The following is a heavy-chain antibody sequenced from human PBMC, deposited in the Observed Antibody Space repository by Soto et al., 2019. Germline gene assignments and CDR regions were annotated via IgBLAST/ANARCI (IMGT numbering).Heavy chain of an antibody. J-gene: IGHJ4*02. CDR2: INHSGSX. Sequence: QVQLQQWGAGLLKPSETLSLTCAVYGGSFSGYYWSWIRQPPGKGLEWIGEINHSGSXXYNPXLXXXXXXXXXXXXXXXXXXXXXXXXXDTAVYYCARGKKGVSFDYWGQGTLVTVSS. D-gene: IGHD3-10*01. CDR3: ARGKKGVSFDY. CDR1: GGSFSGYY. V-gene: IGHV4-34*01.